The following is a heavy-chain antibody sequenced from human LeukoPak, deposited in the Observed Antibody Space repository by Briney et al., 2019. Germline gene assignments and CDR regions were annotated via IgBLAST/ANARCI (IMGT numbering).Heavy chain of an antibody. V-gene: IGHV3-21*01. J-gene: IGHJ4*02. Sequence: GGSLRLSCAASGFTFSIYSMNWVRQAPGKGLEWVSSISSTSSYIYYADSVKGRFSISRDNAKNSLYLQMTSLRAEDTALYYCARATWDSSGYYYAYWGQGTLVTVSS. D-gene: IGHD3-22*01. CDR1: GFTFSIYS. CDR2: ISSTSSYI. CDR3: ARATWDSSGYYYAY.